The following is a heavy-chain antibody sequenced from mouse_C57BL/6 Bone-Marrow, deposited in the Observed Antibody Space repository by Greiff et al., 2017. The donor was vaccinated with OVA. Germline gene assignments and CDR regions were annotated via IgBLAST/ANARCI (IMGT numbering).Heavy chain of an antibody. J-gene: IGHJ1*03. CDR3: TTLRDYGYFDV. CDR1: GFNIKDDY. V-gene: IGHV14-4*01. Sequence: VQLQQSGAELVRPGASVKLSCTASGFNIKDDYMHWVKQRPEQGLEWIGWMDPENGDTEYASKFQGKVTITADTSSNTAYLQLSSLTSEDTDVYYWTTLRDYGYFDVWGTGTTVTVSS. CDR2: MDPENGDT.